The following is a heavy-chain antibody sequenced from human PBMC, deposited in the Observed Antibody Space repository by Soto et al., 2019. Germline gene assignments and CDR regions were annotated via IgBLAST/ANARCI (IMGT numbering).Heavy chain of an antibody. CDR1: GFTFSSYS. J-gene: IGHJ6*04. Sequence: GGSLRLSCAASGFTFSSYSMNWVRQAPGKGLEWVSYISSSSSTIYYADSVKGRFTISRDNAKNSLYLQMNSLRDEDTAVYYWARQEYSGFFYGRDVGGKGTRATVP. D-gene: IGHD6-6*01. V-gene: IGHV3-48*02. CDR3: ARQEYSGFFYGRDV. CDR2: ISSSSSTI.